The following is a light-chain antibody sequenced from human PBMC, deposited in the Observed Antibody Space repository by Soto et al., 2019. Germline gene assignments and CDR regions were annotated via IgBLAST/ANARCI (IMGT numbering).Light chain of an antibody. CDR2: DVS. V-gene: IGLV2-14*01. CDR1: SNAVGNYNY. CDR3: SSYTSSSTYV. Sequence: QSVLTQPASVSGAPGQSITLSCTGTSNAVGNYNYVSWYQQHPGEAPKLMIHDVSNRPSGVSNRFSGSKSGNTASLTISGLQAEDEADYYCSSYTSSSTYVFGTGNKVTVL. J-gene: IGLJ1*01.